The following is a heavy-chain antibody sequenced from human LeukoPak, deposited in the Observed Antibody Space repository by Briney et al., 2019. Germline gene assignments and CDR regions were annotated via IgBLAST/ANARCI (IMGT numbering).Heavy chain of an antibody. D-gene: IGHD3-10*01. Sequence: GGSLRLSCAASGFTFSRYGMHWVRQAPSKGLEWVAFIRYDGSNKYYEDSVKGRFTISRDNSKNTLSLQMNSLRAEDTAVYYCARVSRGAAVGYFDYWGQGTLVTVSS. CDR3: ARVSRGAAVGYFDY. CDR2: IRYDGSNK. CDR1: GFTFSRYG. J-gene: IGHJ4*02. V-gene: IGHV3-30*02.